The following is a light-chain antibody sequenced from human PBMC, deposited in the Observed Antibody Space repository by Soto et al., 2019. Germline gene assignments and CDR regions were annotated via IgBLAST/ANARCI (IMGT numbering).Light chain of an antibody. CDR1: ESVSDNY. CDR3: QQYGSSPLT. V-gene: IGKV3-20*01. Sequence: EIVLTQSPGTLSLSPGERATLSCRASESVSDNYLAWYQQRSGQAPRLVIYGASSRASAVPDRFSGSGSGAAFTLTISRREPEDFAGYYCQQYGSSPLTFAGGTKVEIK. J-gene: IGKJ4*01. CDR2: GAS.